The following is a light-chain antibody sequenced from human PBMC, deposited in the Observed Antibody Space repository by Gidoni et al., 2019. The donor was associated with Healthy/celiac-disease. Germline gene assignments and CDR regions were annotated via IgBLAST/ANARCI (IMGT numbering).Light chain of an antibody. CDR3: PQSYSTPT. Sequence: DIQMTQSPSSLSAAVGDRVTITCRASQSISSYLNWYQQKPGKAPKLLIYAASSLQSGVPSRFSGSGSGTAFTLPISSLQPEYFATYYCPQSYSTPTFGQGTKVEIK. J-gene: IGKJ1*01. V-gene: IGKV1-39*01. CDR2: AAS. CDR1: QSISSY.